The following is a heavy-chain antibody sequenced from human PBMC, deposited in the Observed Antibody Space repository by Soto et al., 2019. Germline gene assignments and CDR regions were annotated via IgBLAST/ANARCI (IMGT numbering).Heavy chain of an antibody. CDR2: IYYSGST. Sequence: SETLSLTCTVSGGSISSYYWSWIRQPPGKGLEWIGYIYYSGSTNYNPSLRSRVTISVDTSKNQFSLKLSSVTAADTAVYYRARAGLEWLLSPYYYYYYMDVWGKGTTVTVSS. CDR3: ARAGLEWLLSPYYYYYYMDV. D-gene: IGHD3-3*01. CDR1: GGSISSYY. J-gene: IGHJ6*03. V-gene: IGHV4-59*01.